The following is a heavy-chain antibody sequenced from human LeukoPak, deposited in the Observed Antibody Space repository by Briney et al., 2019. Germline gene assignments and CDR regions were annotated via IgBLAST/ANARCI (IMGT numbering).Heavy chain of an antibody. V-gene: IGHV3-30-3*01. Sequence: GGSLRLSCAASGFTFSSYAMHWVRQAPGKGLEWVAVISYDGSNKYYADSVKGRFTISRDNSKNTLYLQMNSLRAEDTAVYYCARGQSYYYGSVHDYWGQGTLVTVSS. J-gene: IGHJ4*02. CDR1: GFTFSSYA. CDR3: ARGQSYYYGSVHDY. CDR2: ISYDGSNK. D-gene: IGHD3-10*01.